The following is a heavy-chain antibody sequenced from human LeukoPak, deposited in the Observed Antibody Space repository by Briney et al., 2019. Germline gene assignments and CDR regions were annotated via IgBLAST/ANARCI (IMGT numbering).Heavy chain of an antibody. CDR3: ARYDSSGYYFY. J-gene: IGHJ4*02. Sequence: KPGGSLRLSCAASGFTFSSYSMNWVRQAPGKGLEWVSSISSSSSYIYYADLVKGRFTISRDNAKNSLYLQMNSLRAEDTAVYYCARYDSSGYYFYWGQGTLVTVSS. V-gene: IGHV3-21*01. CDR2: ISSSSSYI. D-gene: IGHD3-22*01. CDR1: GFTFSSYS.